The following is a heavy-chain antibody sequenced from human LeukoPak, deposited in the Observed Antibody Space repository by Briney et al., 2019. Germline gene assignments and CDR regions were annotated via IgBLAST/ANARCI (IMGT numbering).Heavy chain of an antibody. D-gene: IGHD6-19*01. V-gene: IGHV5-10-1*01. Sequence: GESLKISCKGSGYSFTNYWITWVRQMPGKGLEWMGRIDPSDSYTNYSPSFQGHVTISADKSISTAYLQWSSLKASHTAMYYCARLMSGSASFDYWGQGTLLTVSS. J-gene: IGHJ4*02. CDR2: IDPSDSYT. CDR3: ARLMSGSASFDY. CDR1: GYSFTNYW.